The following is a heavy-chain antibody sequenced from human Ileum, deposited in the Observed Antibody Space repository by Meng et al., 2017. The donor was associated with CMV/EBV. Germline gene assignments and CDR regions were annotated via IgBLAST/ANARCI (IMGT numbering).Heavy chain of an antibody. CDR3: TRYCGGDCYRGNY. V-gene: IGHV3-30*03. CDR2: LSSDGSYI. Sequence: CAALGFTFSNFGMHWVRQAPGKGLEWVAGLSSDGSYIRYADSARDRFTISRDNSKSTLFLQMNSLRIEDTAVYYCTRYCGGDCYRGNYWGQGTLVTVSS. J-gene: IGHJ4*02. D-gene: IGHD2-21*02. CDR1: GFTFSNFG.